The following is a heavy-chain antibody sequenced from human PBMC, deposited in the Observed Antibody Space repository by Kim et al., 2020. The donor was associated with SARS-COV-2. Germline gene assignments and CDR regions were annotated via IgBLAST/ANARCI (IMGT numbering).Heavy chain of an antibody. CDR2: IYNSGIT. V-gene: IGHV4-59*08. J-gene: IGHJ4*02. D-gene: IGHD2-15*01. CDR3: TRLVEGAIKD. Sequence: SETLSLTCSVTGGPMHSYYWSWIRQPPGKGLEWIGYIYNSGITNYNSSLKSRVTIVEDMAQNQLSLKLTSVTAADTAVYSFTRLVEGAIKDWGQGTLVT. CDR1: GGPMHSYY.